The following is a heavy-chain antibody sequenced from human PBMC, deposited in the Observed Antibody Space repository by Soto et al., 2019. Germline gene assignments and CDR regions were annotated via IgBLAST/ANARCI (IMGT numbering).Heavy chain of an antibody. J-gene: IGHJ6*02. V-gene: IGHV3-74*01. D-gene: IGHD2-15*01. CDR3: ARGKDPYGMDV. Sequence: EVQLVETGGGLVQPGGCLRLSCAASGFTFSSYWMHWVRQAPEKGLVWVSRINADGSATTYADAVKGRFTISRDSAKNTLYLQMNSLRAEDTAVYYCARGKDPYGMDVWGQGTTVTVSS. CDR2: INADGSAT. CDR1: GFTFSSYW.